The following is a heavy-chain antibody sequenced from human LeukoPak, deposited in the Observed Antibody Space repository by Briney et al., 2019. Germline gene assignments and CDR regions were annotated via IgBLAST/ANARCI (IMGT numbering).Heavy chain of an antibody. CDR1: GYTFTRYA. CDR2: ISTYNGDT. CDR3: ARDPSNTSGWYIYFDL. D-gene: IGHD6-19*01. J-gene: IGHJ4*02. V-gene: IGHV1-18*01. Sequence: ASVKVSRKPSGYTFTRYAISWVRQAPGQGLEWMGWISTYNGDTKYAQKFQGRVTMTSDTSTSTAYMELRSLRSDDTAVYYCARDPSNTSGWYIYFDLWGQGTPATVSS.